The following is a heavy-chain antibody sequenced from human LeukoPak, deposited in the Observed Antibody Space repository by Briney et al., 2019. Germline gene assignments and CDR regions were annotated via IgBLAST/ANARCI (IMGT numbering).Heavy chain of an antibody. CDR1: GFTFSSYA. D-gene: IGHD5-24*01. J-gene: IGHJ3*02. CDR3: AKGGYVEMATITGDAFDI. CDR2: ISGSGGST. V-gene: IGHV3-23*01. Sequence: GGSLRLSCAASGFTFSSYAMSWVRQAPGKGLEWVSAISGSGGSTYYADSVKGRFTISRDNSKNTLYLQMNSLRAEDTAVYYCAKGGYVEMATITGDAFDIWGQGTMVTVSS.